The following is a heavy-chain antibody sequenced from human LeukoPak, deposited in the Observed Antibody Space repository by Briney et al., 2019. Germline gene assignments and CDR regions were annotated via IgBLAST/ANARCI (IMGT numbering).Heavy chain of an antibody. D-gene: IGHD3-3*01. V-gene: IGHV3-23*01. CDR3: AKDDFWSGYAPYDY. Sequence: GGSLRLSCAASGFTFSSYGMSWVRQAPGRGLEWVSAISGSGGSTYYADSVKGRFTISRDNSKNTLYLQMNSLRAEDTAVYYCAKDDFWSGYAPYDYWGQGTLVTVSS. CDR1: GFTFSSYG. CDR2: ISGSGGST. J-gene: IGHJ4*02.